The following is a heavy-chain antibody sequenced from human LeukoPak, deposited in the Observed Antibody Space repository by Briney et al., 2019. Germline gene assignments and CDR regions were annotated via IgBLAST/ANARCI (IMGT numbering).Heavy chain of an antibody. CDR3: AKDRDYYGDYGALFDY. D-gene: IGHD4-17*01. J-gene: IGHJ4*02. CDR1: GFTFSSCA. Sequence: GGSLRLSCAASGFTFSSCAMSWVRQAPGKGLEWVSAISGSGGSTYYADSVKGRFTISRDNSKNTLYLQMNSLRAEDTAVYYCAKDRDYYGDYGALFDYWGQGTLVTVSS. V-gene: IGHV3-23*01. CDR2: ISGSGGST.